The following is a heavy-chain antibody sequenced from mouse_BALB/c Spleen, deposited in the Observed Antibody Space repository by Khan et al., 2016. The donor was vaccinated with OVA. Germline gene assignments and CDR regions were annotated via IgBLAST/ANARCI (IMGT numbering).Heavy chain of an antibody. J-gene: IGHJ2*01. CDR3: ATSYFYGYYFDY. CDR1: GFTFTSYG. Sequence: EVELVESGGGLVQPGGSRKLSCAASGFTFTSYGMHWIRQAPEKGLEWVAYISSDSSTIYYADTVKGRFTISRENPKNTLFLQMTSLRSGDTAMYCCATSYFYGYYFDYWGQGTTLTVSS. V-gene: IGHV5-17*02. D-gene: IGHD1-1*01. CDR2: ISSDSSTI.